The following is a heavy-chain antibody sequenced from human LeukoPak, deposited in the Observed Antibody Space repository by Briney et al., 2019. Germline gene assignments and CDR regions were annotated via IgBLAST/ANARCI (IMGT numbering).Heavy chain of an antibody. CDR3: ARDNDSRDPPHFDY. Sequence: GGSLRLTCAASGFIFSSYWMAWVRQAPGKGLEWVANIKEDGSDKNYVDSVKGRFTISRDNAKNSLYLQMNSLRAEDTAVYYCARDNDSRDPPHFDYWGQGTLVTVSS. CDR2: IKEDGSDK. J-gene: IGHJ4*02. D-gene: IGHD3-16*01. V-gene: IGHV3-7*01. CDR1: GFIFSSYW.